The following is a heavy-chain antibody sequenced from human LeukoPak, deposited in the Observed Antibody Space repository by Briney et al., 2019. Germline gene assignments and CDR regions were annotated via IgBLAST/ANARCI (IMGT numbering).Heavy chain of an antibody. CDR2: ISSSSYI. V-gene: IGHV3-21*01. D-gene: IGHD3-3*01. J-gene: IGHJ4*02. CDR1: GFTFSSYS. Sequence: PGGSLRLSCAASGFTFSSYSMNWVRQAPGKGLEWVSSISSSSYIYYADSVKGRFTISRDNAKNSLYLQMKSLRAEDTAVYYCARVQYYDFWSGYYSLRSFDYWGQGTLVTVSS. CDR3: ARVQYYDFWSGYYSLRSFDY.